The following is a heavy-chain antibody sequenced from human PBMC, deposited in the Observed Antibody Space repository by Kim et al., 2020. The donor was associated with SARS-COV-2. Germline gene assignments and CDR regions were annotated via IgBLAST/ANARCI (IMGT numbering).Heavy chain of an antibody. Sequence: ASVKVSCKASGYTFTGYYMHWVRQAPGQGLEWMGWINPNSGGTNYAQKFQGRVTMTRDTSISTAYMELSRLRSDDTAVYYCAILEQQLEEVGLDYWAQGTLVTVSS. CDR3: AILEQQLEEVGLDY. V-gene: IGHV1-2*02. CDR2: INPNSGGT. J-gene: IGHJ4*02. D-gene: IGHD6-13*01. CDR1: GYTFTGYY.